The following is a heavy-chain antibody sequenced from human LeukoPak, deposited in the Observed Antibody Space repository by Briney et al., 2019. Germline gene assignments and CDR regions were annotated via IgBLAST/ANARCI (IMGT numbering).Heavy chain of an antibody. Sequence: GGSLRLSCVTSGFTVSRNYMSWVRQAPGKGLEWVSVIYSGGSTYYADSVQGRFTISRDNLKNTLYLQMNSLRVEDTAVYYCARVASTSPYYYGMDVWGQGTTVTVSS. CDR2: IYSGGST. V-gene: IGHV3-53*01. CDR1: GFTVSRNY. J-gene: IGHJ6*02. CDR3: ARVASTSPYYYGMDV.